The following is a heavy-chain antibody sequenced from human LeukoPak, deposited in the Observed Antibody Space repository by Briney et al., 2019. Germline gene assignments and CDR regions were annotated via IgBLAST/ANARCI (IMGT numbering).Heavy chain of an antibody. V-gene: IGHV5-51*01. D-gene: IGHD4-23*01. CDR2: IYPGDSDT. CDR3: ARHVRVTTVITVARYFDN. CDR1: GYSFTNYW. J-gene: IGHJ4*02. Sequence: PRESLKISCKGSGYSFTNYWIGWVRQMPGKGLEWMGIIYPGDSDTRYSPSFQGQVTISVDKSISTAYLQWSSLKASDTAIYYCARHVRVTTVITVARYFDNWGQGTLVTVSS.